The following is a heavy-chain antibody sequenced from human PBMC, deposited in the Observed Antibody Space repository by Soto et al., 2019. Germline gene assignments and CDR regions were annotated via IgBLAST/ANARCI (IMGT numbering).Heavy chain of an antibody. V-gene: IGHV4-31*03. J-gene: IGHJ4*02. CDR1: GGSISGGGDY. CDR3: ARSSRYYFDL. Sequence: QVQLQESGPGLVKPSQTLSLTCTVSGGSISGGGDYWTWIRQHPGKGLEWIGYIYDSGRAYYNPSLKCRVTISVDTSKYQFSLQLSSVSAADTAVYYCARSSRYYFDLWCQGTLVTVSS. CDR2: IYDSGRA.